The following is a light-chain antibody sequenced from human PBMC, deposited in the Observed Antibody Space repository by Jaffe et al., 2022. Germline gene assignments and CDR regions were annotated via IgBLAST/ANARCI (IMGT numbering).Light chain of an antibody. J-gene: IGKJ4*01. CDR3: QQYGNSFPFT. CDR1: QSVISNY. Sequence: EIVLTQSPGTLSLSPGERATLSCRASQSVISNYLAWYQQKPGQAPRLLIYATSSRATGIPDRFSASGSGTDFTLTISRLEPEDFAVYYCQQYGNSFPFTFGGGTKVEIK. CDR2: ATS. V-gene: IGKV3-20*01.